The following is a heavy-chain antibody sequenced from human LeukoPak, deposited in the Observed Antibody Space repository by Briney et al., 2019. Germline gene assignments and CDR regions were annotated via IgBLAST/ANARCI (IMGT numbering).Heavy chain of an antibody. CDR1: GGSISSGSYC. Sequence: SETLSLTCTVSGGSISSGSYCWSWIRQPAGKGLEWIGHIHTSGNTNYNPSLKSRVTISVDTSKNQFSLRLSSVTAADTAVYYCARDRGYFGSGSLDSRGQGTLVTVSS. D-gene: IGHD3-10*01. CDR2: IHTSGNT. CDR3: ARDRGYFGSGSLDS. V-gene: IGHV4-61*09. J-gene: IGHJ4*02.